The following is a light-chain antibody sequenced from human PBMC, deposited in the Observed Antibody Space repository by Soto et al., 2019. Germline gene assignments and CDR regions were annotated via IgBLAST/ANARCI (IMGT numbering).Light chain of an antibody. J-gene: IGLJ2*01. Sequence: QSVLTQSPSASASLGASVKLTCTLSSGHSSYAIAWHQKQPGKGPRYLMDLNNDGSHTKGDGIPDRFSGSSSGAERYLIISILQSEDEADYYCQTWGTGFQVFGGGTQLTVL. CDR1: SGHSSYA. CDR3: QTWGTGFQV. V-gene: IGLV4-69*01. CDR2: LNNDGSH.